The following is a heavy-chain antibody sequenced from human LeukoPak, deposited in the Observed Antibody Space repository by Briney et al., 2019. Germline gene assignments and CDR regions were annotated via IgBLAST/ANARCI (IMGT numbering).Heavy chain of an antibody. D-gene: IGHD5-24*01. Sequence: SETLSLTCTVSGGSISSSSYYWGWIRQPPGKGLEWIGSIYYSGSTYYNPSLKSRVTISVDTSKNQFSLKLSSVTAADTAVYYCARQSLRWLQFRAPDYFDYWGQGTLVTVSS. CDR2: IYYSGST. V-gene: IGHV4-39*07. J-gene: IGHJ4*02. CDR1: GGSISSSSYY. CDR3: ARQSLRWLQFRAPDYFDY.